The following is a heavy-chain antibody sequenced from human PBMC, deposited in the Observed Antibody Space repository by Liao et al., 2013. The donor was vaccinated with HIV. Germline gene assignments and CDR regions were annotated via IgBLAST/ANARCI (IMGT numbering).Heavy chain of an antibody. Sequence: QLQLQESGPGLVKPSETLSLTCTVSGGSISSSSYYWGWIRQPPGKGLEWIGSIYYSGSTYYNPSLKSRVAISVDTSKNQCSLKLSSVTAADTAIYYCARFRGDDFWSGSDYGDAFGIWGQGTMVTVSS. V-gene: IGHV4-39*01. CDR1: GGSISSSSYY. D-gene: IGHD3-3*01. J-gene: IGHJ3*02. CDR2: IYYSGST. CDR3: ARFRGDDFWSGSDYGDAFGI.